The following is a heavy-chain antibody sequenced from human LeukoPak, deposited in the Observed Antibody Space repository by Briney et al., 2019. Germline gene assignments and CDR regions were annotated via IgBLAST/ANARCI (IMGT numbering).Heavy chain of an antibody. CDR3: AKAAYSSSWYNWFDP. V-gene: IGHV3-23*01. CDR1: GIAFSNYA. J-gene: IGHJ5*02. CDR2: ISGSGGST. D-gene: IGHD6-13*01. Sequence: GGSLRLSCAASGIAFSNYAMSWVRQAPGKGLEWVSAISGSGGSTYYADSVKGRFTISRDNSKNTLYLQMNSLRAEDTAVYYCAKAAYSSSWYNWFDPWGQGTLVTVSS.